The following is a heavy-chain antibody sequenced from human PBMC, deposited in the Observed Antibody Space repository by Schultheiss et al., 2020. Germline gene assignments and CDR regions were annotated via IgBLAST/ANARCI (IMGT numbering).Heavy chain of an antibody. CDR2: IIYSDGTT. D-gene: IGHD6-19*01. J-gene: IGHJ4*02. CDR1: GFTFSSYS. CDR3: ARDMYSSGWTAPVDY. Sequence: GGSLRLSCAASGFTFSSYSMNWVRQAPGKGLEWVSIIYSDGTTYYADSVKGRFTISRDNAKNSLYLQMNSLRAEDTAVYYCARDMYSSGWTAPVDYWGQGTLVTVSS. V-gene: IGHV3-48*01.